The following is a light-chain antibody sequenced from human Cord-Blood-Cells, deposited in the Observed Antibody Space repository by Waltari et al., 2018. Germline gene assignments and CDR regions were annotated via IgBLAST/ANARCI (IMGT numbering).Light chain of an antibody. J-gene: IGKJ1*01. CDR2: DAS. CDR1: QSVSRY. Sequence: EIVLTQSPATLSLSPGERATLSCRASQSVSRYLAWYQQNPGQAPRLLIYDASNRATGIPARFSGSGSGTDFTLTISSLEPEDFAVYYCQQRSNWWTFGQGTKVEIK. CDR3: QQRSNWWT. V-gene: IGKV3-11*01.